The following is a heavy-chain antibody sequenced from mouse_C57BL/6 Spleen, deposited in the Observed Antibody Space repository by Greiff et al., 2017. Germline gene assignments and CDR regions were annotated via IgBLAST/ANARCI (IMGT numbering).Heavy chain of an antibody. Sequence: VQLKQSGAELVRPGASVKLSCTASGFNIKDDYMHWVKQRPEQGLEWIGWIDPENGDTEYASKFQGKATITADTSSNTAYLQLSSLTSEDTAVYYCTSIYDGYFAYWGQGPLVTVSA. CDR2: IDPENGDT. D-gene: IGHD2-3*01. CDR3: TSIYDGYFAY. V-gene: IGHV14-4*01. J-gene: IGHJ3*01. CDR1: GFNIKDDY.